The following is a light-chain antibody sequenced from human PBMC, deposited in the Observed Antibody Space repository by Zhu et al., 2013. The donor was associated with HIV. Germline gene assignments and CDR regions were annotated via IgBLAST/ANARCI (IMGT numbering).Light chain of an antibody. CDR2: DGS. J-gene: IGKJ5*01. CDR1: QSVTGSY. CDR3: QQYAGSPPIT. V-gene: IGKV3-20*01. Sequence: DIVLTQSPGTLSLSPGERATLSCRASQSVTGSYLAWYQQKPGQAPRLLIYDGSNRATGIPDRFSGSGSGTDFILTISRLEPEDFAVYYCQQYAGSPPITFGPGTRLEVK.